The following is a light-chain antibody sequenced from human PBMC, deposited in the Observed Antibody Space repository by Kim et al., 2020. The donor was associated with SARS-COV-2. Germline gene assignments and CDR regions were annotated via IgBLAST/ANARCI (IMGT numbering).Light chain of an antibody. CDR2: KAP. J-gene: IGKJ4*01. CDR1: QSISSW. CDR3: QQYNSFSLT. V-gene: IGKV1-5*03. Sequence: DIQMTQSPSTLSASVGDRVTITCRASQSISSWLAWYQQKPGKAPKLLIYKAPSLESGVPSRFSGSGSGTEFTLTISSLQPDDFATYFRQQYNSFSLTFGGGTKLEI.